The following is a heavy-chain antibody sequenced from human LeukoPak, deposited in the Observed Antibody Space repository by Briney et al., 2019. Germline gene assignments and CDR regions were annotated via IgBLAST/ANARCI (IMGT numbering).Heavy chain of an antibody. V-gene: IGHV3-30*18. D-gene: IGHD2-2*01. Sequence: GRSLRLSCAASGFTFSSYGMHWVRQAPGKGLEWVAVISYDGSDKYYADSVKGRFTISRDNSKNALYLQMNSLRVEDTAVYYCAKDYATRWALDYWGPGTLVTVSS. CDR1: GFTFSSYG. CDR2: ISYDGSDK. J-gene: IGHJ4*02. CDR3: AKDYATRWALDY.